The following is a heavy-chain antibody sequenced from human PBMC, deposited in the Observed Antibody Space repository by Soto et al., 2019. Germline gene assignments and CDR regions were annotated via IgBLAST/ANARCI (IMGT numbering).Heavy chain of an antibody. Sequence: GGSLRLSCAASGFTFSGYAMHWVRQAPGKGLEWVAVISYDGSNKYYADSVKGRFTISRDNSKNTLYLQMNSLRAEDTAVYYCASESYSDYYYYGMDVWGQGTTVTVSS. J-gene: IGHJ6*02. V-gene: IGHV3-30-3*01. D-gene: IGHD4-4*01. CDR2: ISYDGSNK. CDR3: ASESYSDYYYYGMDV. CDR1: GFTFSGYA.